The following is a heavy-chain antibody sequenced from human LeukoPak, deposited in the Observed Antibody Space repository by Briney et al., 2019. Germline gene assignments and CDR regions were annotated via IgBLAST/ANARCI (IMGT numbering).Heavy chain of an antibody. J-gene: IGHJ5*02. D-gene: IGHD6-13*01. CDR2: ILTSGSTK. CDR3: AKGTHSSSWHWYDP. Sequence: GGSLRLSCAASGFTFSGYSMNWVRQAPGKGLEWIAYILTSGSTKEYADSVKGRFTISRDNAKNSLYLQMNSLRAEDTAVYYCAKGTHSSSWHWYDPWGQGTLVTVSS. V-gene: IGHV3-48*01. CDR1: GFTFSGYS.